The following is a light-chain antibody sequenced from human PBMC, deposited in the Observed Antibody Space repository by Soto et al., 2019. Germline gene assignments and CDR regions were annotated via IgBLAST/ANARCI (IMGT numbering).Light chain of an antibody. CDR1: QSISSY. CDR2: AAS. CDR3: QQSYSTSPIT. J-gene: IGKJ5*01. Sequence: DIQMTQSPSSLSASVGDRVTITCRASQSISSYLNWYQQKPGKAPKLLIYAASSLQSGVPSRFSGSGSGTDFTLTISSLQPEDFATYYCQQSYSTSPITFGQGTLLAVK. V-gene: IGKV1-39*01.